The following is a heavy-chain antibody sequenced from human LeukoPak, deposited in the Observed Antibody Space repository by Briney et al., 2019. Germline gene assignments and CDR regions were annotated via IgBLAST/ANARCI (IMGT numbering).Heavy chain of an antibody. Sequence: GGSLRLSCTASGFTFGAYAMTWVRQAPGKGLEWVGFIACETYGGTAEYAASVKGRFIISRDDSKSIAYLQMNSLKTEDTAVYYCTRDQTPYYWGQGTLVTVSS. J-gene: IGHJ4*02. CDR1: GFTFGAYA. CDR3: TRDQTPYY. CDR2: IACETYGGTA. V-gene: IGHV3-49*04.